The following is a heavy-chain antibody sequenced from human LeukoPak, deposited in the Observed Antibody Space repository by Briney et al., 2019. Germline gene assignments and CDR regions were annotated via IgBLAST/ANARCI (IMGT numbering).Heavy chain of an antibody. CDR1: GGSTSSSNW. V-gene: IGHV4-4*02. CDR2: IYHSGST. D-gene: IGHD3-9*01. CDR3: ARGPMGYDILTGYYDEPLDY. Sequence: SETLSLTCAVSGGSTSSSNWWSWVRQPPGKGLEWIGEIYHSGSTNYNPSLKSRVTISVDTSKNQFSLKLSSVTAADTAVYYCARGPMGYDILTGYYDEPLDYWGQGTLVTVSS. J-gene: IGHJ4*02.